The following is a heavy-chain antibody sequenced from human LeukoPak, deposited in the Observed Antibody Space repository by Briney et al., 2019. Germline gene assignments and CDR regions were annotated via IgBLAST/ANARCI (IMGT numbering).Heavy chain of an antibody. CDR2: ISSSSSYI. D-gene: IGHD5-18*01. Sequence: NPGGSLTLSCAASGFTFSSYSMNWVRQAPGKGLEWVSSISSSSSYIYYADSVKGRFTISRDNAKNSLYLQMNSLKTEDTAVYYCSRDGRRTQLWHSPEGASDIWGQGTMVTVSS. CDR1: GFTFSSYS. J-gene: IGHJ3*02. V-gene: IGHV3-21*03. CDR3: SRDGRRTQLWHSPEGASDI.